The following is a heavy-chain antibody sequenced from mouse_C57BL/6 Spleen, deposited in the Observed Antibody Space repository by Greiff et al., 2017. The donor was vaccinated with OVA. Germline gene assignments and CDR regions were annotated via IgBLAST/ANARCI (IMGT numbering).Heavy chain of an antibody. CDR3: ARHYDYYFDY. CDR2: IDPSDSET. D-gene: IGHD2-4*01. V-gene: IGHV1-52*01. Sequence: QQPGAELVRPGSSVKLSCKASGYTFTSYWMHWVKQRPIQGLEWIGNIDPSDSETHYNQKFKDKATLTVDKSSSTAYMQLSSLTSEDSAVYYCARHYDYYFDYWGQGTTLTVSS. CDR1: GYTFTSYW. J-gene: IGHJ2*01.